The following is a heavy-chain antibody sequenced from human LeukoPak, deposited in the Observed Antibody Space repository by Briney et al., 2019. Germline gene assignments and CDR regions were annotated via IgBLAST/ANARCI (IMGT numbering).Heavy chain of an antibody. Sequence: SETLSLTCTVSGGSMSSFYWSWIRQPLGTGLEWVGYMYYRGRSNYNPSLKSRVTISVDASKNEISLNLTSVTAADTAVYYCARGFSEEGWFDPWGPGTLVTVSS. V-gene: IGHV4-59*01. CDR1: GGSMSSFY. CDR3: ARGFSEEGWFDP. D-gene: IGHD3-3*01. CDR2: MYYRGRS. J-gene: IGHJ5*02.